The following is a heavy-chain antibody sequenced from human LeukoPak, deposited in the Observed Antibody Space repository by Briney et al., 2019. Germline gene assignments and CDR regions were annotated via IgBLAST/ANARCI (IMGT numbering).Heavy chain of an antibody. V-gene: IGHV3-21*01. CDR1: GFTFSGYI. D-gene: IGHD3-22*01. Sequence: GGSLRLSCAASGFTFSGYIMNWVRQAPGKGLEWVSAISSTSSNIYYVDSVKGRFTISRDNARNSLYLQMNSLRAEDTAVYYCARAYYYDCSGYYYRHFDYWGQGTLVTVSS. CDR2: ISSTSSNI. J-gene: IGHJ4*02. CDR3: ARAYYYDCSGYYYRHFDY.